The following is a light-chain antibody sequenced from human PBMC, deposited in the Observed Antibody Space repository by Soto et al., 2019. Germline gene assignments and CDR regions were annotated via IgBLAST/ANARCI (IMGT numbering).Light chain of an antibody. CDR2: STN. CDR3: VLYMGSGFWV. Sequence: QTVVTQEPSFSVSPGGTVTLTCGLTSDSVSTSYYASWYQQTPGQTPRMLIYSTNTRSSGVPDRFSGSILGNKAALTITGAQADDESDYYFVLYMGSGFWVFGGGTKLTVL. V-gene: IGLV8-61*01. CDR1: SDSVSTSYY. J-gene: IGLJ3*02.